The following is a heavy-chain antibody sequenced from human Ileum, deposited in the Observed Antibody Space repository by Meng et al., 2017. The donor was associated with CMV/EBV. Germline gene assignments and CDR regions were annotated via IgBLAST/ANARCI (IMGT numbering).Heavy chain of an antibody. J-gene: IGHJ4*02. CDR1: GFTFSSYA. D-gene: IGHD6-19*01. CDR3: ARDADGTGWHGAGDY. Sequence: GGSLRLSCAASGFTFSSYAMSWVRQAPGKGLEWVSAISGSGGSTYYADSVKGRFTISRDNSKNTLYLQMNSLRPEDTALYYCARDADGTGWHGAGDYWGQGTLVTVSS. V-gene: IGHV3-23*01. CDR2: ISGSGGST.